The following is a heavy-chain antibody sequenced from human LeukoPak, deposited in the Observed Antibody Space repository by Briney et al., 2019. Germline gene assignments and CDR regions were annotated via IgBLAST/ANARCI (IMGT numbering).Heavy chain of an antibody. CDR2: ITFTSSTI. Sequence: PGGSLRLSCAASGFTFSSYSMTWVRQAPGKGLEWVSYITFTSSTIHYADSVKGRFTISRDNAKNSLSLQMNSLRAEDTAVYYCARELGKYRRILGRDSQWLAVSGFDNWGQGILVTVSS. J-gene: IGHJ4*02. D-gene: IGHD6-19*01. V-gene: IGHV3-48*01. CDR1: GFTFSSYS. CDR3: ARELGKYRRILGRDSQWLAVSGFDN.